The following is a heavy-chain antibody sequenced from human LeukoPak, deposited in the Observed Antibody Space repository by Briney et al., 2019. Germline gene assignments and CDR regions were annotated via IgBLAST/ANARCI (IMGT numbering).Heavy chain of an antibody. CDR1: GYTFTGYY. Sequence: ASVKVPCKASGYTFTGYYMHWVRQAPGQGLEWMGWINPNSGGTNYAQKFQGRVTMTRDTSISTAYMELSRLRSDDTAVYYCARGTYGGTFFDYWGQGTLVTVSS. V-gene: IGHV1-2*02. CDR2: INPNSGGT. CDR3: ARGTYGGTFFDY. J-gene: IGHJ4*02. D-gene: IGHD1-14*01.